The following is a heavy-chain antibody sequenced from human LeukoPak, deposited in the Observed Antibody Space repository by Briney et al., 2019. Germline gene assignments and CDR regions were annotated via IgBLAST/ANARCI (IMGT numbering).Heavy chain of an antibody. D-gene: IGHD6-13*01. Sequence: GESLKISCAASGFTFSSYAMHWVRQAPGKGLEWVAVISYDGSNKYYADSVKGRFTISRDNSKNTLHLQMNSLRAEDTAVYYCARDRSIAAGGAFDYWGQGTLVTVSS. CDR3: ARDRSIAAGGAFDY. CDR2: ISYDGSNK. V-gene: IGHV3-30*04. J-gene: IGHJ4*02. CDR1: GFTFSSYA.